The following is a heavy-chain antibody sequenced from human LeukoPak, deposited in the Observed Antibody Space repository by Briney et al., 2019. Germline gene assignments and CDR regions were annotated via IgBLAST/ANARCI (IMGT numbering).Heavy chain of an antibody. J-gene: IGHJ4*02. CDR3: ARDPRYSYGFN. CDR2: IYYSGST. Sequence: PAETLSLTCTVSGGSISSSSYYWGWIRQPPGKGLEWIGSIYYSGSTYYNPSLKSRVTISVDTSKNQFSLKLSSVTAADTAVYYCARDPRYSYGFNWGQGTLVTVSS. D-gene: IGHD5-18*01. CDR1: GGSISSSSYY. V-gene: IGHV4-39*07.